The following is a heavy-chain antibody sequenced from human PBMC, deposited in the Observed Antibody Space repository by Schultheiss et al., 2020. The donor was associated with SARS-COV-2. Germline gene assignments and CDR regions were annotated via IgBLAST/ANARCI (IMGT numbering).Heavy chain of an antibody. CDR2: ISSSGSTI. CDR1: GFTFSDYY. D-gene: IGHD1-26*01. V-gene: IGHV3-11*01. J-gene: IGHJ6*02. CDR3: AKDRVGATTYRYYYGMDV. Sequence: GESLKISCAASGFTFSDYYMSWIRQAPGKGLEWVSYISSSGSTIYYADSVKGRFTISRDNAKNSLYLQMNSLRAEDTALYYCAKDRVGATTYRYYYGMDVWGQGTTVTVSS.